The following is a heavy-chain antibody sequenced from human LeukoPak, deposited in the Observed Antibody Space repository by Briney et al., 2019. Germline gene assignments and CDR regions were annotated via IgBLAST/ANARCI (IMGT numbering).Heavy chain of an antibody. CDR2: IDPSDSST. D-gene: IGHD3-10*01. J-gene: IGHJ4*02. CDR1: GYSFTSYW. V-gene: IGHV5-10-1*01. Sequence: GESLRISCKGSGYSFTSYWISWVRQMPGKGLEWMGRIDPSDSSTNYNPSFQGHVTISADKSISTAYLQWSSLKASDTAMYYCATTTTTSYYYGSGSYLPTDYWGQGTLVTVSS. CDR3: ATTTTTSYYYGSGSYLPTDY.